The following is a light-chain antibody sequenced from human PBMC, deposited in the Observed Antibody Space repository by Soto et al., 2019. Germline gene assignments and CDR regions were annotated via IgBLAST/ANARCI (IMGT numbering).Light chain of an antibody. V-gene: IGKV3D-15*01. CDR1: QSVGSD. J-gene: IGKJ4*01. CDR2: DIF. Sequence: EIVMTQSPATLSVSPGERATLSCTASQSVGSDLAWYEQKPGQAPRLVFYDIFIRATGVPTRISGSGSGTEFTLSISSLQSEDFAVYYCQQYNSWPLTFGGGTKVEIK. CDR3: QQYNSWPLT.